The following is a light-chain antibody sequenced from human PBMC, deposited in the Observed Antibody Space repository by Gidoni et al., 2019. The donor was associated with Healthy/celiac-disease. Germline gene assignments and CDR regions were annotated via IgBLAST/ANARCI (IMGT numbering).Light chain of an antibody. Sequence: IQMPQSPSSMSAAVGDRVTITCRASQSISIYLNWYQQKPGKAPKLLIYAASSLQRGVPSRFSGSGSVTDFTLTISSLQPEYFATYYCQQSYSTPRTFGQGTKLEIK. J-gene: IGKJ2*01. V-gene: IGKV1-39*01. CDR1: QSISIY. CDR3: QQSYSTPRT. CDR2: AAS.